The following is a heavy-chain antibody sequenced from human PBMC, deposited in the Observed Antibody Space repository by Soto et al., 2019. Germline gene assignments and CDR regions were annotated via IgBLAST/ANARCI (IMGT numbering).Heavy chain of an antibody. D-gene: IGHD1-26*01. CDR1: GYTFTGYY. J-gene: IGHJ4*02. CDR3: ARDPATGGSYYEY. Sequence: GASVKVSCKASGYTFTGYYMHWVRQAPGQGLEWMGWINPNSGGTNYAQKFQGWATMTRDTSISTAYMELSRLRSDDTAVYYCARDPATGGSYYEYWGQGTLVTVSS. CDR2: INPNSGGT. V-gene: IGHV1-2*04.